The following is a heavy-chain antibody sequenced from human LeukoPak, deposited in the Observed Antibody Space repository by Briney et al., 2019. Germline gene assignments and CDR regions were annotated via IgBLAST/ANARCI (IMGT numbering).Heavy chain of an antibody. V-gene: IGHV3-23*01. CDR1: GFTFSSYA. D-gene: IGHD2-2*01. J-gene: IGHJ3*02. CDR2: ISGSGGST. CDR3: AKFDIVVVPAAADAFDI. Sequence: GGPLRLSCAASGFTFSSYAMSWVRQAPGKGLEWVSAISGSGGSTYYADSVKGRFTISRDNSKNTLYLQMNSLRAEDTAVYYCAKFDIVVVPAAADAFDIWGQGTMVTVSS.